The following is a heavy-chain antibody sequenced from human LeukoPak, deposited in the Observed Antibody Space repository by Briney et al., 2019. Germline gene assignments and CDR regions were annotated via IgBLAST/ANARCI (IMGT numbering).Heavy chain of an antibody. J-gene: IGHJ4*02. CDR2: VTSSSSTS. V-gene: IGHV3-48*03. CDR3: ARVCGSGNGLGYFDF. D-gene: IGHD3-10*01. Sequence: GGSLRLSCAASGFTFSNYEMYWVRHAPGAGRGWISYVTSSSSTSYNADSVKCRFTLSRENVKKSKYLEMSSLRAEDTSIYCCARVCGSGNGLGYFDFWGQGTLVIVSS. CDR1: GFTFSNYE.